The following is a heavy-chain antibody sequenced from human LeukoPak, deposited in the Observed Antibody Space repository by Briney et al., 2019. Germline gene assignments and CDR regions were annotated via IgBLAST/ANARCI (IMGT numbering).Heavy chain of an antibody. CDR3: AGRWGDYGDAFDI. CDR2: IFASGST. CDR1: GASISSGSYY. D-gene: IGHD4-17*01. V-gene: IGHV4-61*02. J-gene: IGHJ3*02. Sequence: PSETLSLTCTVSGASISSGSYYWNWIRQPAGKGLEWIGRIFASGSTNYNPSLKSRVTISLDTSKNQRSLKLSSVTAADTAVYYCAGRWGDYGDAFDIWGQGTMVTVSS.